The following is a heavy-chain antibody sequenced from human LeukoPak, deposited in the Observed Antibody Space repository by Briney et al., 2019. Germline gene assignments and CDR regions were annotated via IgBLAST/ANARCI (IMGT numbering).Heavy chain of an antibody. CDR1: GGSLSSYY. CDR2: VYTSGST. J-gene: IGHJ6*03. Sequence: PSETLSLTCTVSGGSLSSYYWSWIGQPAGKGLEWIGRVYTSGSTNYNPSLKSRVTMSIDTSKNQFSLEVSSVTAADTAVYYCARAPGYCSTTSCEYYYYMDVWGKGTTVTVSS. V-gene: IGHV4-4*07. D-gene: IGHD2-2*01. CDR3: ARAPGYCSTTSCEYYYYMDV.